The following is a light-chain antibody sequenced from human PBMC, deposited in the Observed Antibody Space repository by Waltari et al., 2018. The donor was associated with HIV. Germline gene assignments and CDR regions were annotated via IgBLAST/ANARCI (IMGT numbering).Light chain of an antibody. V-gene: IGLV1-40*01. CDR1: SSNIGAGFD. Sequence: QSVLTQPPSVSGAPGQRVTISCTGSSSNIGAGFDVHWYQQLPGTAPKLLLYGNTNRPSGLPDRFSGSKSGTSASLAITGLQAEDEADYYCQSYDSSLSGLLFGGGTKLTVL. CDR3: QSYDSSLSGLL. CDR2: GNT. J-gene: IGLJ2*01.